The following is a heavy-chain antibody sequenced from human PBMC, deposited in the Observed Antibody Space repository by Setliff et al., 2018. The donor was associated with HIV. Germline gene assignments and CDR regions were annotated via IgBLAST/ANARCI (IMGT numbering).Heavy chain of an antibody. CDR1: RSTFDDYA. V-gene: IGHV3-9*01. CDR3: AKDTLPASARGSSMDV. J-gene: IGHJ6*03. CDR2: ISWNSGGI. Sequence: SLRLSCAASRSTFDDYAMHWVRQAPGKGLEWVSGISWNSGGILYADSVKGRFTISRDNAKNSLYLQINSLRVEDTALYYCAKDTLPASARGSSMDVWGKGTTVTVSS.